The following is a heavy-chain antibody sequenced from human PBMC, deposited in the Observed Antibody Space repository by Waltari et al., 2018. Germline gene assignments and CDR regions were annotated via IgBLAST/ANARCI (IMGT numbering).Heavy chain of an antibody. J-gene: IGHJ4*02. CDR3: AREKDSPYSSSFFDY. CDR2: ISYDGSNK. CDR1: GFTFSSYA. V-gene: IGHV3-30-3*01. D-gene: IGHD6-6*01. Sequence: QVQLVESGGGVVQPGRSLRLSCAASGFTFSSYAMHWVRQAPGKGREWVAVISYDGSNKYYADSVKGRFTISRDNSKNTLYLQMNSLRAEDTAVYYCAREKDSPYSSSFFDYWGQGTLVTVSS.